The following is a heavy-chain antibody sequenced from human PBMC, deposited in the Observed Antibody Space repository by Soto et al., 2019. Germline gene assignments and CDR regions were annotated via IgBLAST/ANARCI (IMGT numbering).Heavy chain of an antibody. V-gene: IGHV4-39*02. Sequence: SETLSLTCTVSGGSISSSSYYWGWIRQPPGKGLEWIGSIYYSGSTYYNPSLKSRVTISVDTSKNQFSLKLSSVTAADTAVYYCARDVSGWYKYWGQGTLVTVSS. CDR1: GGSISSSSYY. CDR3: ARDVSGWYKY. CDR2: IYYSGST. J-gene: IGHJ4*02. D-gene: IGHD6-19*01.